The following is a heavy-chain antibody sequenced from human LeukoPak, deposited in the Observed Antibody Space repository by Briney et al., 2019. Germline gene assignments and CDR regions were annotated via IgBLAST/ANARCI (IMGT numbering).Heavy chain of an antibody. V-gene: IGHV4-59*01. D-gene: IGHD3-22*01. CDR3: ARGGTYYYDSSGYY. J-gene: IGHJ4*02. CDR1: GGSFSSYY. CDR2: ISYSGST. Sequence: SETLSLTCAVSGGSFSSYYWSWIRQPPGKGLEWLGYISYSGSTNYTPSLKSRVTISVDTSNQFSLKLSSVTAADTAVYYCARGGTYYYDSSGYYWGQGTLVTVYS.